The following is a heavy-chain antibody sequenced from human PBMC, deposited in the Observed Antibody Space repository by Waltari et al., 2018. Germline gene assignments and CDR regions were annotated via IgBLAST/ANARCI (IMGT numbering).Heavy chain of an antibody. Sequence: EVSLVESGGDLVQAGASLRLSCAAPGFTFSDFWMPWVRQAPGKGLEWGANIKYDGSETYYVGSVRGRFTVSRDYLKNSVILQMNSLKAEDTAVYFCARTQYSATSYFDLWGQGTAVTVSS. V-gene: IGHV3-7*03. D-gene: IGHD2-15*01. J-gene: IGHJ4*02. CDR3: ARTQYSATSYFDL. CDR1: GFTFSDFW. CDR2: IKYDGSET.